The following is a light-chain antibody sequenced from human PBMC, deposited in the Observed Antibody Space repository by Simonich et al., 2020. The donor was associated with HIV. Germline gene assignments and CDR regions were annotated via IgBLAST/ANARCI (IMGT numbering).Light chain of an antibody. CDR3: QSYDISNHWV. CDR1: SGRIASNY. Sequence: NFMLTQPHSVSESPGKTVTISCTRSSGRIASNYVQWYQQRPGRAPTPVIYEDNQRPAGVPDRFSGSIDSSSNSASLTSSGLKTEDEADYYCQSYDISNHWVFGGGTKLTVL. J-gene: IGLJ3*02. V-gene: IGLV6-57*03. CDR2: EDN.